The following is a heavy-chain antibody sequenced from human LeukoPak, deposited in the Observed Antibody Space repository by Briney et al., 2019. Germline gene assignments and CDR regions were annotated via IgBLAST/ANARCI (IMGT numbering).Heavy chain of an antibody. Sequence: GGSLRLSCAASGFTFSSYSMNWVRQAPGKGLEWVSSISSSSSYIYYADSVKGRFTISRDNAKNSLYLQMNSLRAEDTAVYYSARGYDILTGGPDYWGQGTLVTVSS. V-gene: IGHV3-21*01. J-gene: IGHJ4*02. D-gene: IGHD3-9*01. CDR3: ARGYDILTGGPDY. CDR1: GFTFSSYS. CDR2: ISSSSSYI.